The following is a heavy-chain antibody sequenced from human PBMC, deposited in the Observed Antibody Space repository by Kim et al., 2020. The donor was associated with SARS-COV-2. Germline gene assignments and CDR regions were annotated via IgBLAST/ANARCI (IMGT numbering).Heavy chain of an antibody. Sequence: YNPSLKSRVTISVDTSKNQCSLELGSVTAADTALYYCARTSGSGSRYFDYWGQGALVTVSS. CDR3: ARTSGSGSRYFDY. D-gene: IGHD3-10*01. V-gene: IGHV4-59*01. J-gene: IGHJ4*02.